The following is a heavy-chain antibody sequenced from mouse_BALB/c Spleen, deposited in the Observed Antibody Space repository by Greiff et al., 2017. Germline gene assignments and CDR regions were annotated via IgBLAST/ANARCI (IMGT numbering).Heavy chain of an antibody. D-gene: IGHD1-2*01. V-gene: IGHV14-1*02. CDR2: IDPENGNT. Sequence: DVKLVESGAELVRPGALVKLSCKASGFNIKDYYMHWVKQRPEQGLEWIGWIDPENGNTIYDPKFQGKASITADTSSNTAYLQLSSLTSEDTAVYYCARSITTATSYWGQGTLVTVSA. CDR3: ARSITTATSY. CDR1: GFNIKDYY. J-gene: IGHJ3*01.